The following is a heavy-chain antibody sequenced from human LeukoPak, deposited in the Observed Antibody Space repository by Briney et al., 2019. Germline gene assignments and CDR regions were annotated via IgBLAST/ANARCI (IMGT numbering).Heavy chain of an antibody. CDR1: GFTFSSYS. J-gene: IGHJ4*02. CDR3: ASGSGSYYSDPGADY. V-gene: IGHV3-21*01. Sequence: PGGSLRLSCAASGFTFSSYSMNWVRQAPGKGLEWVSSISSSSSCIYYADSVKGRFTISRDNAKNSLYLQMNSLRAEDTAVYYCASGSGSYYSDPGADYWGQGTLVTVSS. D-gene: IGHD3-10*01. CDR2: ISSSSSCI.